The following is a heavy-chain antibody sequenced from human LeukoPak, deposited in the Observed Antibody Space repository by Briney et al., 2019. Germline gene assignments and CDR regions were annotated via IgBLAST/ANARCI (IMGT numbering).Heavy chain of an antibody. V-gene: IGHV3-53*01. D-gene: IGHD6-19*01. Sequence: PGGSVRLFCGASGFTVSSNYMSCVRQAPGKGVEWVSVIYSGGSTYYADSVKGRFTISRENSKHTLYLKMQSLRAEDAAVYYCAREAVAGKGALFDPWGQGTLVTVSS. CDR2: IYSGGST. J-gene: IGHJ5*02. CDR3: AREAVAGKGALFDP. CDR1: GFTVSSNY.